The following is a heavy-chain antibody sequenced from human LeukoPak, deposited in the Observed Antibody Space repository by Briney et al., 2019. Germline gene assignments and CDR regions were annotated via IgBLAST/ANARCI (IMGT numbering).Heavy chain of an antibody. CDR1: GGSISSSGYY. CDR3: ARARNYYDSSDYYYEGDAFDI. J-gene: IGHJ3*02. CDR2: MYYSGST. V-gene: IGHV4-39*07. Sequence: SETLSLTCTVSGGSISSSGYYWGWIRQPPGKGPEWIGSMYYSGSTYYNPSLKSRVTISVDTSKNHFSLKLSSVTAADTAVYFCARARNYYDSSDYYYEGDAFDIWGQGTMVTVSS. D-gene: IGHD3-22*01.